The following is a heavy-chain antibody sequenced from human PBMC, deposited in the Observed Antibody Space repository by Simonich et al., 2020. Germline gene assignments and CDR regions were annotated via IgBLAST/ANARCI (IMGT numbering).Heavy chain of an antibody. CDR3: ARGLRVAAAGTAFQH. V-gene: IGHV4-34*01. CDR2: INHSGST. CDR1: GGSFSGYY. D-gene: IGHD6-13*01. J-gene: IGHJ1*01. Sequence: QVQLQQWGAGLLKPSETLSLTCAVYGGSFSGYYWSWIRHPPGKGLEWIGEINHSGSTQSTPSLKSRVTVSVDTSKNQFSLKLSSVTAADTAVYYCARGLRVAAAGTAFQHWGQGTLVTVSS.